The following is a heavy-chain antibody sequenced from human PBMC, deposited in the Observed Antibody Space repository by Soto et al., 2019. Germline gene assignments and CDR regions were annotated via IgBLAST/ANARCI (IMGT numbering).Heavy chain of an antibody. Sequence: PGGSLRLSCAASGFTFSSYAMSWVRQAPGKGLEWVSAISGSGGSTYYADSVKGRFTISRDNSKNTLYLQMNSLRAEDTAVYYCAKPSLGRLGYCSGGSCYSWYLSLCSRGTLVTGSS. D-gene: IGHD2-15*01. CDR3: AKPSLGRLGYCSGGSCYSWYLSL. CDR2: ISGSGGST. J-gene: IGHJ2*01. V-gene: IGHV3-23*01. CDR1: GFTFSSYA.